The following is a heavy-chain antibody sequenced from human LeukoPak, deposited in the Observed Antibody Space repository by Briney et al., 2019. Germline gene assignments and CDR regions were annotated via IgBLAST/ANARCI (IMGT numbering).Heavy chain of an antibody. Sequence: GGSLRLSCAASGFTFSSYSMSWVRQAPGKGLEWVSSISSSSSNIYYADSVKRRFTISRDNAKNSLYLQMNSLRAEDTAVYYCARDLRVRDPGFDPWGQGTLVTVSS. J-gene: IGHJ5*02. CDR3: ARDLRVRDPGFDP. D-gene: IGHD3-10*01. CDR1: GFTFSSYS. V-gene: IGHV3-21*01. CDR2: ISSSSSNI.